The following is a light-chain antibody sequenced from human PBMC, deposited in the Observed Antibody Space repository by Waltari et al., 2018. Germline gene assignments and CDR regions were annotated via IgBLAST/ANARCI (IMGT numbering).Light chain of an antibody. V-gene: IGLV3-21*02. CDR2: DDS. CDR1: NIGSKS. CDR3: QVWDSSSDHHV. Sequence: SYVLTQPPSVSVAPGQTARITCGGNNIGSKSVHWYQQKPGQAPVLVVYDDSYRPSGIPERFSGSNSGNTATLTISRVEAGDEADYYCQVWDSSSDHHVFGGGTKLTVL. J-gene: IGLJ2*01.